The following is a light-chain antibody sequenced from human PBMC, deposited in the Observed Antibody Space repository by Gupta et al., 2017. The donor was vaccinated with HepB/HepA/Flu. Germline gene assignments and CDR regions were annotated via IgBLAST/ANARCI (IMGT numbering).Light chain of an antibody. J-gene: IGKJ3*01. V-gene: IGKV6-21*01. CDR2: YAS. Sequence: ECVLTQPHAFQSVTASEKVTVTCRARQSIGSSLNWYQQKPEKFPKLLIKYASQYGSGVPSRFSGSGSGTDCTLTINSLEAEDAATDYCQQCSSVPITFGPGTKVEIK. CDR3: QQCSSVPIT. CDR1: QSIGSS.